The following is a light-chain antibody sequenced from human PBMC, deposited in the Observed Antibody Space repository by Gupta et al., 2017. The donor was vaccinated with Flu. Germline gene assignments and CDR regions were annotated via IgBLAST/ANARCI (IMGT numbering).Light chain of an antibody. CDR2: GAS. CDR1: QSVSSSY. V-gene: IGKV3-20*01. Sequence: EIVLTQSPGTLSLSPGERATLSCRASQSVSSSYLAWYQQKPGQAPRLLIYGASSRATGIPDRITGSGSGTNFTLTISRLEPEDFAVYYCQHEGSSPWTFGQGTKVEIK. J-gene: IGKJ1*01. CDR3: QHEGSSPWT.